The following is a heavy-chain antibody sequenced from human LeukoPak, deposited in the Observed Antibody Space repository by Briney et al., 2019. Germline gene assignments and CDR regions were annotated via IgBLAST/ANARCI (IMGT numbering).Heavy chain of an antibody. CDR3: AKVLSGGSSDAFDI. CDR1: GFTFSSYA. Sequence: HTGGSLRLSCAASGFTFSSYAMSWVRQAPGKGLEWVSAISGSGGSTYYADSVKGRFTISRNNSKNTLYLQMNSLRAEDTAVYYCAKVLSGGSSDAFDIWGQGTMVTVSS. CDR2: ISGSGGST. D-gene: IGHD1-26*01. V-gene: IGHV3-23*01. J-gene: IGHJ3*02.